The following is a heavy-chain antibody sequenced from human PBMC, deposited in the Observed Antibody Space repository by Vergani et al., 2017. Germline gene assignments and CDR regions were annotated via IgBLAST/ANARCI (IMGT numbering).Heavy chain of an antibody. D-gene: IGHD4-23*01. Sequence: EVQLVESGGGLVKPGGSLRLSCAASGFTFSSYSMNWVRQAPGKGLEWVSSISSGSSYIYYADSVKGRFTISRDNAKNSLDMLMNSLRAEDTDVYYCASVSFYGGNSLFAFDIWGQGTMVTVSS. CDR1: GFTFSSYS. J-gene: IGHJ3*02. CDR3: ASVSFYGGNSLFAFDI. V-gene: IGHV3-21*01. CDR2: ISSGSSYI.